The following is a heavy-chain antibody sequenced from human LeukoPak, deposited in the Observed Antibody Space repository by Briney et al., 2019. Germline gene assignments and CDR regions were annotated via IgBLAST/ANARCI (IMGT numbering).Heavy chain of an antibody. CDR1: GGSISSYY. D-gene: IGHD6-19*01. V-gene: IGHV4-59*01. CDR2: IYYRVST. CDR3: ARGSIAVAGTFDY. Sequence: SETLSLTCTVSGGSISSYYWSWIRQPPGKGLEWIGYIYYRVSTNYNPSLKSRVTISVDTSKNQFSLKLSSVTAADTAVYYCARGSIAVAGTFDYWGQGTLVTVSS. J-gene: IGHJ4*02.